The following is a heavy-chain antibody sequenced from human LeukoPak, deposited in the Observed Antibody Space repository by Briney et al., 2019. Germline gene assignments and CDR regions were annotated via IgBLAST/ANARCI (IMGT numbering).Heavy chain of an antibody. CDR2: ISGSGGST. Sequence: GGSLRLSCAASGFNFGDYAMSWVRQAPGKGLEWVSAISGSGGSTYYADSVKGRFTISRDNSKNTLYLQMNSLRAEDTAVYYCASEYDIVVVVAAFDYWGQGTLVTVSS. V-gene: IGHV3-23*01. D-gene: IGHD2-15*01. J-gene: IGHJ4*02. CDR3: ASEYDIVVVVAAFDY. CDR1: GFNFGDYA.